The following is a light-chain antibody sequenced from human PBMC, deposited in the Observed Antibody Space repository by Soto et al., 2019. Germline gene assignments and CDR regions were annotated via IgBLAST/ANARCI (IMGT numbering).Light chain of an antibody. CDR3: QVWDSSFVV. CDR1: NIASKN. CDR2: RDS. J-gene: IGLJ2*01. Sequence: SYELTQPLSVSVALGQTARITCGGNNIASKNVHWYQQKPGQAPVVVMYRDSNRPSGIPERFSGSNSGNTATLTISRAQAGDEADYYCQVWDSSFVVFGGGPKLTVL. V-gene: IGLV3-9*01.